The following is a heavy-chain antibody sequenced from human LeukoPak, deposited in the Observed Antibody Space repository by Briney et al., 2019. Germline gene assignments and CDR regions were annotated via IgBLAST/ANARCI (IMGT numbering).Heavy chain of an antibody. D-gene: IGHD5-24*01. CDR2: INPNSGGT. J-gene: IGHJ4*02. Sequence: ASVKVSCKASGYTFTGYYMHWVRQAPGQGLEWMGWINPNSGGTNYAQKFQGRVTMTTDTSTSTAYMELRSLRSDDTAVYYCARALEQRWLRDPPGHWGQGTLVTVSS. CDR1: GYTFTGYY. V-gene: IGHV1-2*02. CDR3: ARALEQRWLRDPPGH.